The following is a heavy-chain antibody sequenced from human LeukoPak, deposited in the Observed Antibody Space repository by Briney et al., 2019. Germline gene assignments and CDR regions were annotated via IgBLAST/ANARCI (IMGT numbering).Heavy chain of an antibody. D-gene: IGHD2-2*01. CDR1: GFTFSSYA. Sequence: GGPLRLSCAASGFTFSSYAMSWVRQAPGKGPEWVSVISGSGGDTYYADSVKGRFTISRHNSKNTLYLQMNSLRAEDTAIYYCAKTGCTSTGCYENYWGQGTLVTVS. V-gene: IGHV3-23*01. CDR3: AKTGCTSTGCYENY. J-gene: IGHJ4*02. CDR2: ISGSGGDT.